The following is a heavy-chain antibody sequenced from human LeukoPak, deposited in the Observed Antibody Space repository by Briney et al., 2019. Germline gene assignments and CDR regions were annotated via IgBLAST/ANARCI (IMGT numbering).Heavy chain of an antibody. D-gene: IGHD2-2*01. CDR1: GFTFSYYW. CDR3: ARAGCSSTSCHDY. J-gene: IGHJ4*02. V-gene: IGHV3-7*01. Sequence: PGGSLRLSCAASGFTFSYYWMSWVRQAPGKGLEWVANIKKDGSEKYYVDSVKGRLTISRDNAKNSLYLQMNSLRAEDTAVYYCARAGCSSTSCHDYWGQGALVTVSS. CDR2: IKKDGSEK.